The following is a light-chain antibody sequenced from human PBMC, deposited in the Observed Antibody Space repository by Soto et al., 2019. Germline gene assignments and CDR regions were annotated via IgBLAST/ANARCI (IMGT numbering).Light chain of an antibody. CDR3: QQYDNLP. J-gene: IGKJ3*01. V-gene: IGKV1-33*01. CDR1: QDISNY. CDR2: DAS. Sequence: DIQMTQSPSSLSASVGDRVTITCQASQDISNYLNWYQQKPGKAPKLLIYDASNLETGVPSRFSGSGSGTDFTFTISSLQPEDIATYYCQQYDNLPFGLGTKVDIK.